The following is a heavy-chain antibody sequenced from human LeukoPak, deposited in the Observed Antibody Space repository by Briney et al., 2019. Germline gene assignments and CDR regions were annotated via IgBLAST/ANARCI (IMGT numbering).Heavy chain of an antibody. CDR2: ITSTSNYI. J-gene: IGHJ4*02. CDR3: AKDRWVGATISHYFDY. Sequence: PGGSLRLSCAASGFTFNNYNMHWVRQAPQKGLEWVSSITSTSNYIYYADSVKGRFTMSRDNAKNSLYLQMNSLRVEDTAVYYCAKDRWVGATISHYFDYWGQGTLVTVSS. D-gene: IGHD1-26*01. CDR1: GFTFNNYN. V-gene: IGHV3-21*04.